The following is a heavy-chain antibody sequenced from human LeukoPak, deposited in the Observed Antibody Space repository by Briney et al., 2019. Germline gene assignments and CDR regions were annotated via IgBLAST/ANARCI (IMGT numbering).Heavy chain of an antibody. Sequence: ASVKVSCKASGYTFTSYGISWVRQAPGQGLEWMGWISAYNGNTNYAQKLQGRVTMTTDTSTSTAYMELGSLRSDDTAVYYCARVKTPSSSFWAYYFDYWGQGTLVTVSS. V-gene: IGHV1-18*01. CDR2: ISAYNGNT. CDR1: GYTFTSYG. CDR3: ARVKTPSSSFWAYYFDY. J-gene: IGHJ4*02. D-gene: IGHD6-13*01.